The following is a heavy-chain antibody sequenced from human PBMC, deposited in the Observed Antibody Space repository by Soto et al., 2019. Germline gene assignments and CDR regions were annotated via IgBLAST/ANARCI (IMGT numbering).Heavy chain of an antibody. J-gene: IGHJ4*02. CDR3: AREIRYCSSTSCYTYFDY. D-gene: IGHD2-2*02. V-gene: IGHV4-31*03. CDR1: DGSISSGGYY. CDR2: IYYSGST. Sequence: PSETLSLTCTVSDGSISSGGYYWSWIRQHPGKGLEWIGYIYYSGSTYYNPSLKSRVTISVDTSKNQFSLKLSSVTAADTAVYYCAREIRYCSSTSCYTYFDYWGQGTLVTVSS.